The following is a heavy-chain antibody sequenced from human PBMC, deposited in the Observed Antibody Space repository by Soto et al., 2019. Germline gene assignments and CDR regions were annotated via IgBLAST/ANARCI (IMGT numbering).Heavy chain of an antibody. V-gene: IGHV6-1*01. D-gene: IGHD5-18*01. CDR3: ARDRIQPRNKDYYYYGMDV. Sequence: KQSQTLSLTCAISGDSVSSNSAAWNWIRQSPSRGLEWLGRTYYRSKWYNDYAVSVKSRITINPNTSKNQFSLQLNSVTPEDTAVYYCARDRIQPRNKDYYYYGMDVWGQGTTVTVSS. CDR2: TYYRSKWYN. J-gene: IGHJ6*02. CDR1: GDSVSSNSAA.